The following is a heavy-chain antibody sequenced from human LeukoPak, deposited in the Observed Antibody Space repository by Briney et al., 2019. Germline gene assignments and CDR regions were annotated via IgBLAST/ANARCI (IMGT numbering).Heavy chain of an antibody. J-gene: IGHJ6*02. CDR2: IIPIFGIA. Sequence: ASVKVSCKASGGTFSSYAISWVRQAPGQGLEWMGRIIPIFGIANYAQKFQGRVTITADKSTSTAYMELSSLRSEDTAVYYCARDPYSYYYGMDVWGQGTTVTVSS. CDR1: GGTFSSYA. CDR3: ARDPYSYYYGMDV. V-gene: IGHV1-69*04.